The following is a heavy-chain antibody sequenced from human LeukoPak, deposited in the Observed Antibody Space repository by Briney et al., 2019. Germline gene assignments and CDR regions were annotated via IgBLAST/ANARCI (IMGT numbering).Heavy chain of an antibody. CDR2: IYYRGST. V-gene: IGHV4-59*01. Sequence: SETLSLTCTVSGGSISSYYWSCFRQPPAEGLEGFGYIYYRGSTNYNPSLKSRVTISVDTSKNNFSLKLRSVTAADTAVYYCARALLWFGEFRYSWFDPWGQGTLVTVSS. CDR3: ARALLWFGEFRYSWFDP. D-gene: IGHD3-10*01. J-gene: IGHJ5*02. CDR1: GGSISSYY.